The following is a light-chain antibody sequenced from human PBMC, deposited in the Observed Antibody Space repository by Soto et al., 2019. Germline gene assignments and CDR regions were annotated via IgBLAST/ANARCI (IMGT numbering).Light chain of an antibody. V-gene: IGKV3-20*01. CDR1: QSVSSDY. J-gene: IGKJ1*01. CDR2: DAS. Sequence: EIVLTQSPGTLSLSPGERATLSCRASQSVSSDYLAWYQQKAGQAPRLLIYDASSRATGIPDRFSGSGSGTDFTLTIVRLEPEDFAVYYCQQYGTSPRTFGQGTKVDIK. CDR3: QQYGTSPRT.